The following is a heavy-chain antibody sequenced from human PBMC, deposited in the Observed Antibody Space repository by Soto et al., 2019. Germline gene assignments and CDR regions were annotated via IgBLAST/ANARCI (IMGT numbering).Heavy chain of an antibody. Sequence: SGSLSITCAVVGDSLRGQSWNWIRQSPGKGLEWIGELDQSGGTNYNPSLKSRAIISDDTSKNQFSLTLTSVTAADTAVYYCAKDSQSVSVSAARVYGMDVWGQGTTVTVSS. CDR3: AKDSQSVSVSAARVYGMDV. V-gene: IGHV4-34*01. CDR2: LDQSGGT. CDR1: GDSLRGQS. D-gene: IGHD2-2*01. J-gene: IGHJ6*02.